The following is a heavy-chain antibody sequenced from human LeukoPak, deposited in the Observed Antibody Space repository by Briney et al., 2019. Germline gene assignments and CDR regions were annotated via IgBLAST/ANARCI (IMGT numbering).Heavy chain of an antibody. V-gene: IGHV5-51*01. CDR1: GYSFTSYW. CDR3: ARPTSNEYYYDSFRGGDAFDI. CDR2: IYPGDSDT. D-gene: IGHD3-22*01. Sequence: GESLKISCKGSGYSFTSYWIGWVRQMPGKGLEWMGIIYPGDSDTRYSPSFQGQVTISADKSISTAYLQWSSLKASDTAMYYCARPTSNEYYYDSFRGGDAFDIWGQGTMVTVSS. J-gene: IGHJ3*02.